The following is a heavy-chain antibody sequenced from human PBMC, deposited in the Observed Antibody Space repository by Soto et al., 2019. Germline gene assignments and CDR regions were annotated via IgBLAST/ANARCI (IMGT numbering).Heavy chain of an antibody. CDR2: ISSSSYI. J-gene: IGHJ6*02. Sequence: GGSLRLSCAASGFTFSSYSMNWVRQAPGKGLEWVSSISSSSYIYYADSVKGRFTISRDNAKNSLYLQMNSLRAEDTAVYYCARDSTTATQYYYYYGMDVWGQGTTVTVSS. D-gene: IGHD4-17*01. CDR3: ARDSTTATQYYYYYGMDV. V-gene: IGHV3-21*01. CDR1: GFTFSSYS.